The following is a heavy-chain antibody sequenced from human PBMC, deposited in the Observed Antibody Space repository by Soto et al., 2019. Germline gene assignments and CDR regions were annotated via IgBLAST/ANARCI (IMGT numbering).Heavy chain of an antibody. Sequence: GASVKVSCKASGGTFSSYAISWVRQAPGQGLEWMGGIIPIFGTANYAQKFQGRVTITADESTSTAYMELSSLRSEDTAVYYCARETTYYYDSSGYPHDAFDIWGPGTMVTVSS. J-gene: IGHJ3*02. CDR3: ARETTYYYDSSGYPHDAFDI. D-gene: IGHD3-22*01. V-gene: IGHV1-69*13. CDR1: GGTFSSYA. CDR2: IIPIFGTA.